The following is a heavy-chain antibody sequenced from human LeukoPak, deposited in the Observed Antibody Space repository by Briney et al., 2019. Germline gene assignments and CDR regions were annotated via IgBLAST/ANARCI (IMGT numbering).Heavy chain of an antibody. Sequence: ASVKVSCKASGYTFTCYYMHWVRQAPGHGLEWMGWINPNSGGTNYAQKFQGWVTMTRDTSISTAYMELSRLRSDDTAVYYCARDIEWEPTLPYYGMDVWGQGTTVTVSS. CDR3: ARDIEWEPTLPYYGMDV. CDR2: INPNSGGT. J-gene: IGHJ6*02. CDR1: GYTFTCYY. V-gene: IGHV1-2*04. D-gene: IGHD1-26*01.